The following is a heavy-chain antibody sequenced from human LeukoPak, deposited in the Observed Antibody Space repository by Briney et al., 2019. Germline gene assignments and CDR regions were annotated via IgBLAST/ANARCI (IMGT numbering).Heavy chain of an antibody. CDR2: MNPYSGNT. J-gene: IGHJ5*02. Sequence: ASVKVSCKASGYTFTSYKINWVRQATGQGREWMGWMNPYSGNTGYAQRFQGRVTITRNTSISTAYMELSSLTSQDTAVYYCARGRDWLRWFDPWGQGTLVTVSS. CDR3: ARGRDWLRWFDP. D-gene: IGHD3/OR15-3a*01. V-gene: IGHV1-8*03. CDR1: GYTFTSYK.